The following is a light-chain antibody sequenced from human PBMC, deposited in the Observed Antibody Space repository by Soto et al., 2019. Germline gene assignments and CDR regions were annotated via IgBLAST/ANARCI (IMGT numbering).Light chain of an antibody. CDR1: QSVRSNF. V-gene: IGKV3-20*01. Sequence: IMLTQSPGTLSLSPGARATLFCRASQSVRSNFLAWYNQRPGQAPRLLIYGASNRATGIPDRFSGSGSGTDFTLTISRLEPEDIVVYYCQLSGTSLTLGGGTRVEI. CDR2: GAS. J-gene: IGKJ4*01. CDR3: QLSGTSLT.